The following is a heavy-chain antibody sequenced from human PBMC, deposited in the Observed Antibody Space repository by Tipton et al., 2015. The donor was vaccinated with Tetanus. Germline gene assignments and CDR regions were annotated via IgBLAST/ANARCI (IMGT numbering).Heavy chain of an antibody. D-gene: IGHD1-26*01. CDR3: ARDQARGARGWHFFAC. CDR1: GGSISSGGYY. J-gene: IGHJ4*02. V-gene: IGHV4-31*03. CDR2: IYYSGST. Sequence: TLSLTCTVSGGSISSGGYYWSWIRQHPGKGLEWIGDIYYSGSTYYNPSLKSRVSISVDTSNNQFSVNLNSVTAADTAAYYCARDQARGARGWHFFACGGQGALVSVPS.